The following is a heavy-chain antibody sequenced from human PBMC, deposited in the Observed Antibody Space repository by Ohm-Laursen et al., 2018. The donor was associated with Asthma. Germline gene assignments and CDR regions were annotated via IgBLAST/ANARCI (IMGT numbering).Heavy chain of an antibody. CDR3: ARDLYYYDSSGYYYYGTDV. D-gene: IGHD3-22*01. CDR2: ISSSSSYI. V-gene: IGHV3-21*01. J-gene: IGHJ6*02. Sequence: SLRLSCAAFGFTFSSYSMNWVRQAPGKGLEWVSSISSSSSYIYYADSVKGRFTISRDNAKNSLYLQMNSLRAEDTAVYYCARDLYYYDSSGYYYYGTDVRGQGTTVTVSS. CDR1: GFTFSSYS.